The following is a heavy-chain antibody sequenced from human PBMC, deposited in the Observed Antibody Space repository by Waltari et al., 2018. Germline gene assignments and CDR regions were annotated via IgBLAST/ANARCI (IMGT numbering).Heavy chain of an antibody. J-gene: IGHJ6*02. D-gene: IGHD1-1*01. CDR3: ARDPPHATRELYYYGMDV. V-gene: IGHV1-8*01. CDR1: GYTFTSYD. CDR2: VNPNSGNT. Sequence: QVQLVQSGAEVKKPGASVKVSCKASGYTFTSYDINWVRQATGQGLEWMGWVNPNSGNTGYAQKCQGRLTMTRNTSISTAYMELSSLTSEDTAVYYCARDPPHATRELYYYGMDVWGQGTTVTVSS.